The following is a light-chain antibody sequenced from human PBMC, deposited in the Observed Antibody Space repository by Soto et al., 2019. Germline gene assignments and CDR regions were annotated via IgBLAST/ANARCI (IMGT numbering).Light chain of an antibody. CDR3: CSYAGSYIFYV. CDR1: SSDVGTYNY. CDR2: DVS. Sequence: QSALTQPRSVSGSPGQSVTISCTGTSSDVGTYNYVSWYQQHPGKAPKVMIYDVSKRPSGVPDRFSGSKSGNTASLTISELQAEDEADYYCCSYAGSYIFYVFGTGTKLTVL. J-gene: IGLJ1*01. V-gene: IGLV2-11*01.